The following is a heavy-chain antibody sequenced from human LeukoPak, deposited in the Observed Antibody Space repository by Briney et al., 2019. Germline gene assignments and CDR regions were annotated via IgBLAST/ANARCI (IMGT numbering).Heavy chain of an antibody. CDR1: GYSFTSYW. CDR2: IYPGDSDT. J-gene: IGHJ4*02. CDR3: ARLFGYYGSGSYQVPFDY. D-gene: IGHD3-10*01. Sequence: GESLKISCKGSGYSFTSYWIGWVRQVPGKGLEWMGIIYPGDSDTRYSPSFQGQVTISADKSISTAYLQWSSLKASDTAMYYCARLFGYYGSGSYQVPFDYWGQGTLVTVSS. V-gene: IGHV5-51*01.